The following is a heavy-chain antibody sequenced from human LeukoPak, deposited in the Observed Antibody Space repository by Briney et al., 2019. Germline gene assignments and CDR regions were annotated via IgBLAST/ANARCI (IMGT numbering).Heavy chain of an antibody. V-gene: IGHV3-30-3*01. CDR3: ARDTGRRGYYIELDY. CDR2: ISYDGSNK. J-gene: IGHJ4*02. CDR1: GFTFSSYA. D-gene: IGHD5-18*01. Sequence: PGRSLRLSCAASGFTFSSYAMHWVRQAPGKGLEWVAVISYDGSNKYYADSVKGRFTISRDNPKNTLYLEMNSLRAEDTAVYYCARDTGRRGYYIELDYWGQGTLVTVSS.